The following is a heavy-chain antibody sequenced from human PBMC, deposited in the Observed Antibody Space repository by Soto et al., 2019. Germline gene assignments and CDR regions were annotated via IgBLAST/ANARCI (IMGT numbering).Heavy chain of an antibody. V-gene: IGHV3-30*18. Sequence: QVQLVESGGGVVQPGGSLRLSCAASGFTFSGYGMHWVRQAPGKGLEWVTVLSKDGSSRYYADSVKGRFTISRDNSKNTLYLQMDSLRAEDTAVYFCAKGGYNYGVADYWGQGTLVTVSS. CDR2: LSKDGSSR. D-gene: IGHD5-18*01. J-gene: IGHJ4*02. CDR1: GFTFSGYG. CDR3: AKGGYNYGVADY.